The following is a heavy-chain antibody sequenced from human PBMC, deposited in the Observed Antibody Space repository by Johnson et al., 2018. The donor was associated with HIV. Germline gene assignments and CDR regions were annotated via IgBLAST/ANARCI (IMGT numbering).Heavy chain of an antibody. CDR3: VRGGSDAFDI. D-gene: IGHD3-10*01. CDR2: IGTAGDT. J-gene: IGHJ3*02. V-gene: IGHV3-13*01. Sequence: VQLVESGGGLVQPGGSLRLSCVASGFTFTSYDMHWVRQATGEGLDWISAIGTAGDTLYPGSVKGQFTISRDNAKNSLYLQMNSLSPGDTAVYYCVRGGSDAFDIWGQGTMVTVSS. CDR1: GFTFTSYD.